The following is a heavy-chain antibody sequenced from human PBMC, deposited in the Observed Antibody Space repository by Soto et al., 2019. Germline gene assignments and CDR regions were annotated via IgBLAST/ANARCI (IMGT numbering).Heavy chain of an antibody. CDR2: ISGSGGST. J-gene: IGHJ6*03. V-gene: IGHV3-23*01. D-gene: IGHD2-2*01. CDR3: AKGGVKGSTSLDYYYYYMDV. CDR1: GFTLSSYA. Sequence: GGSLRLSXAASGFTLSSYAMSWVRQAPGKGLEWVSAISGSGGSTYYADSVKGRFTISRDNSKNTLYLQMNSLRAEDTAVYYCAKGGVKGSTSLDYYYYYMDVWGKGTTVTVSS.